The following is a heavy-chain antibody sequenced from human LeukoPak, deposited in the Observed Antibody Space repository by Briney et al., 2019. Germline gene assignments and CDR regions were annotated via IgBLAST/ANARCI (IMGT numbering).Heavy chain of an antibody. V-gene: IGHV3-30*03. J-gene: IGHJ5*02. CDR1: GFTFSSYG. CDR2: ISYDGSNK. Sequence: GRSLRLSCAASGFTFSSYGMHWVRQAPGKGLEWVAFISYDGSNKYYADSVKGRFTISRDNSKNTLYLQMNNLRADDTAVYYCARDLEESAVLSLDPWGQGTLVTVSS. CDR3: ARDLEESAVLSLDP. D-gene: IGHD1-1*01.